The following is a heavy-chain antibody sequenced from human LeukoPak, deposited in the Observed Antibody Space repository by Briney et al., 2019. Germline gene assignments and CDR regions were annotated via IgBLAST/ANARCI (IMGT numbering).Heavy chain of an antibody. CDR2: INPSGGST. D-gene: IGHD2-8*01. CDR1: GYTFTSYY. V-gene: IGHV1-46*01. CDR3: ARGSCTNGVCYSTPFDY. J-gene: IGHJ4*02. Sequence: VASVKVSCKASGYTFTSYYMHWVRQAPGQGLEWMGIINPSGGSTSYAQKFQGRVTMTRDTSTSTVYMELSSLRSEDTAVYYCARGSCTNGVCYSTPFDYWGQGTLVTVSS.